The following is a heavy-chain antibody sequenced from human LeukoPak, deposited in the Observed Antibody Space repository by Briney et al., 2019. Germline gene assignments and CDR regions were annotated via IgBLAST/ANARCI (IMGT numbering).Heavy chain of an antibody. V-gene: IGHV1-2*02. CDR1: GYMFTAPY. D-gene: IGHD2-8*01. CDR2: INPNSGGT. J-gene: IGHJ4*02. Sequence: ASVKVSCKASGYMFTAPYIHWMRQAPGQGLEWMGWINPNSGGTRYAQTFQGRITVTRDTSTSTAYMDLSGLRDDDTAVYYCARVGYCTKGVCMNYDYWGQGTLVTVSS. CDR3: ARVGYCTKGVCMNYDY.